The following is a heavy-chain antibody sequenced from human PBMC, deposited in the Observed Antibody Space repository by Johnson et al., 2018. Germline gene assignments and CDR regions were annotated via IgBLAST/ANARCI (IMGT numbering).Heavy chain of an antibody. CDR1: GFTFSSYA. Sequence: VQLVESGGGVVQPGRSLRLSCAASGFTFSSYAMHWVRQAPGKGLEWVAVISYDGSNKYYADSVKGRFTISRDNSKNTLYLQMNSLRAEDTAVYYCARGTHYYDSSGYPVGAFDIWGQGTMVTVSS. V-gene: IGHV3-30-3*01. CDR2: ISYDGSNK. D-gene: IGHD3-22*01. J-gene: IGHJ3*02. CDR3: ARGTHYYDSSGYPVGAFDI.